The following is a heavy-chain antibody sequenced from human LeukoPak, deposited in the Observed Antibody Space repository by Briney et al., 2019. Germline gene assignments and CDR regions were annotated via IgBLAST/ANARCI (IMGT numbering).Heavy chain of an antibody. CDR3: ERDDRSGSAKGY. CDR1: GYTFTSYG. J-gene: IGHJ4*01. D-gene: IGHD1-26*01. Sequence: ASVKVSCKASGYTFTSYGISWVRQAPGQGLEWMGWISAYYGNTNYAQKLQGRVTMTTDTSTSTAYMELRRLRSDDTAAYYCERDDRSGSAKGYWGHGTLVTVSS. V-gene: IGHV1-18*01. CDR2: ISAYYGNT.